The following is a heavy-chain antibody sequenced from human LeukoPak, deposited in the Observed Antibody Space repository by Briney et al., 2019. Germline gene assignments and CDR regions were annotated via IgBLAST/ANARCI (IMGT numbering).Heavy chain of an antibody. D-gene: IGHD2-15*01. CDR3: ARGPVVVVVAATVDY. V-gene: IGHV1-46*01. CDR1: GYTFTSYY. Sequence: GASVKVSCKASGYTFTSYYMHWVRQAPGQGLEWMGIINPNGGSTSYAQKFQGRVTMTRDTSTSTVYMELSSLRSADTAVYYCARGPVVVVVAATVDYWGQGTLVTVSS. J-gene: IGHJ4*02. CDR2: INPNGGST.